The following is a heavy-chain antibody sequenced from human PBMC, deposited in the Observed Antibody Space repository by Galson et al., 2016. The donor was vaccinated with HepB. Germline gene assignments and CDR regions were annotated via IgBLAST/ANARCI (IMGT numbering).Heavy chain of an antibody. Sequence: SETLSLTCTVSGASMRNYYWSWIRQPPGKGLEWIGYIHNSGSTNYNPSLKSRVTISVDTSKSQFSLNLRSVTAADTAVYSFARGNGWHLYWGQGTLVTVSS. CDR1: GASMRNYY. J-gene: IGHJ4*02. D-gene: IGHD2-15*01. CDR2: IHNSGST. V-gene: IGHV4-59*01. CDR3: ARGNGWHLY.